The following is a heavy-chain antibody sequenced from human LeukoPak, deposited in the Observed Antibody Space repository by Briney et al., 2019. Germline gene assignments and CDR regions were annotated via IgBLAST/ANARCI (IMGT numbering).Heavy chain of an antibody. J-gene: IGHJ4*02. CDR3: ARGTMTTVTYYFDY. CDR1: GGSFSGYY. D-gene: IGHD4-17*01. CDR2: INHSGST. V-gene: IGHV4-34*01. Sequence: SETLSLTCAVYGGSFSGYYWSWIRQPPRKGLEWIGEINHSGSTNYNPSLTSRVTISVDTSKNQFSLKLSSVTAADTAVYYCARGTMTTVTYYFDYWGEGTLVTVPS.